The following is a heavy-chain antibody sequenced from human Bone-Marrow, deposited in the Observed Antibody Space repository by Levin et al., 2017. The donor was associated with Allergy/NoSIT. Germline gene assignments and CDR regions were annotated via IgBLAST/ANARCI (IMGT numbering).Heavy chain of an antibody. CDR1: GGTFSSDV. J-gene: IGHJ5*02. V-gene: IGHV1-69*13. CDR2: IINVYGTV. CDR3: ARQAPLGYNFGWGWFDT. D-gene: IGHD5-18*01. Sequence: SVEVSCKASGGTFSSDVISWVREVPGQGLEWMGGIINVYGTVKYAQKFQGRVRITADESATTVYMELNSLTSDDTAVYYCARQAPLGYNFGWGWFDTWGQGTQIAVSS.